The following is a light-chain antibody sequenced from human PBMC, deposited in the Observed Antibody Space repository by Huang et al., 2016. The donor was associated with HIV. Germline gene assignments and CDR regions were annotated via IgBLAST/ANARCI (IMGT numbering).Light chain of an antibody. CDR1: QAISNS. V-gene: IGKV1-NL1*01. CDR2: ATS. CDR3: QQYYGTPT. Sequence: DIQMTQPPSSLSPSVGDRVSITCRASQAISNSLAWYQQKPGKAPKLLLHATSRLENGVPSRFSGSGSGADYTLTISSLQPEDFATYYCQQYYGTPTFGQGTRVEIK. J-gene: IGKJ1*01.